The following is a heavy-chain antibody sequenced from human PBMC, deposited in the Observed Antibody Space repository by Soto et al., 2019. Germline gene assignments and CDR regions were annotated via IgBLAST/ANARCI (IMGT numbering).Heavy chain of an antibody. CDR1: GFTFSTYA. J-gene: IGHJ6*02. D-gene: IGHD2-2*01. CDR3: AKSPCSGRNTSCYPRYGLDV. V-gene: IGHV3-23*01. CDR2: ISGSDGST. Sequence: EVQLLDSGGGLVQPGGSLRRSCTASGFTFSTYAMNCVRQAPGKGLEWVSTISGSDGSTYYPDSVKGRFTISRDNSKNTLYLQMNSLSAEDTAIYHCAKSPCSGRNTSCYPRYGLDVWGQGTTVTVSS.